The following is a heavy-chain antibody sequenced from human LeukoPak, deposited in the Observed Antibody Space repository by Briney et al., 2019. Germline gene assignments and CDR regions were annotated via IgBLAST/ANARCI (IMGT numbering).Heavy chain of an antibody. V-gene: IGHV3-23*01. J-gene: IGHJ4*02. CDR2: IRGSGDTT. CDR1: GFTFSNYA. CDR3: ARGHGDYYPGNFVAY. D-gene: IGHD4-17*01. Sequence: GGSLRLSCVASGFTFSNYAMSWVRQAPGKGLEWVSTIRGSGDTTFYAESVKGRFTLSRDNSNNTLSLRMNSLRADDTAIYYCARGHGDYYPGNFVAYWGQGTLVTVSS.